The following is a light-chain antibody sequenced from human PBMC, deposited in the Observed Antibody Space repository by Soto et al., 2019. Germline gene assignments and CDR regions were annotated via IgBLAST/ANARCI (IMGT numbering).Light chain of an antibody. Sequence: DIVMTQSPDSLGVSLGERVTINCKSSQSLVYSPNNKNYLAWYQQKRGQPPRLLVHWASTRQSGVPERFSGSGSGTDFTLTISSLQAEDVAVYFCQQYYTSPFTFGPGTKLDIK. CDR3: QQYYTSPFT. CDR2: WAS. J-gene: IGKJ3*01. CDR1: QSLVYSPNNKNY. V-gene: IGKV4-1*01.